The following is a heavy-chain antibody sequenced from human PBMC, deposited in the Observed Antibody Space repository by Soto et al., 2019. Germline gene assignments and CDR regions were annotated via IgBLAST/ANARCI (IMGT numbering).Heavy chain of an antibody. CDR1: GFTFSIYA. V-gene: IGHV3-23*01. D-gene: IGHD3-10*01. CDR2: ISGSGGST. J-gene: IGHJ4*02. CDR3: AKTAPPPDYYGSGSYHTPFDY. Sequence: GGSLRLSCAASGFTFSIYAMSLVRQSPGKGLEWVSSISGSGGSTYYADSVKGRFTISRDNSKNTLYLQMNSLRAEDTAVYYCAKTAPPPDYYGSGSYHTPFDYWGQGTLFTVSS.